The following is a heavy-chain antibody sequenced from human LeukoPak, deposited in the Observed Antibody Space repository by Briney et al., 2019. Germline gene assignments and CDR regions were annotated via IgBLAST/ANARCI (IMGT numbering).Heavy chain of an antibody. CDR2: ISSSSSYI. V-gene: IGHV3-21*04. Sequence: GGSLRLSCAASGFTFSSYSMNWVRQAPGKGLEWVSSISSSSSYIYYADPVKGRFTISRDFSKNTVFLHMNSLRAEDTAMYYCARGDDSGYYDYFDYWGQGALVTVSS. CDR3: ARGDDSGYYDYFDY. CDR1: GFTFSSYS. J-gene: IGHJ4*02. D-gene: IGHD3-22*01.